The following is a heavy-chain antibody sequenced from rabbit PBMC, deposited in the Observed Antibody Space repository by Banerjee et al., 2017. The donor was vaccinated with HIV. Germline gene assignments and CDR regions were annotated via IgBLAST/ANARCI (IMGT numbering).Heavy chain of an antibody. CDR1: GWGFSSSDF. D-gene: IGHD7-1*01. V-gene: IGHV1S45*01. CDR2: INTSSGNT. CDR3: ARDLAAVTGWNFGL. Sequence: QGQLVGAGGGVGPLGGALEISWQASGWGFSSSDFMCWVRQAPGKGLEWIACINTSSGNTVYASWAKGRFTISRTSSTTVTLQMTSLTGADTATYFCARDLAAVTGWNFGLWGQGTLVTVS. J-gene: IGHJ3*01.